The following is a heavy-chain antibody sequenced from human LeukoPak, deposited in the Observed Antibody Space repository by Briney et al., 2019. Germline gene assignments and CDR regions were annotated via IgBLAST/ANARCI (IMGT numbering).Heavy chain of an antibody. CDR2: IIPIFGTA. V-gene: IGHV1-69*06. CDR1: GGTFSSYA. CDR3: AREDYYYMDV. J-gene: IGHJ6*03. Sequence: ASVKVSCKASGGTFSSYAISWVRQAPGQGLEWMGGIIPIFGTANYAQKFQGRVTITADKSTSTAYMELSSLRSEDMAVYYCAREDYYYMDVWGKGTTVTVSS.